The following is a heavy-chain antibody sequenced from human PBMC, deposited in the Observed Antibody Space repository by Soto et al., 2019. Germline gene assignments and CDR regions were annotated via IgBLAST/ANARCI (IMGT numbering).Heavy chain of an antibody. CDR3: AAGGGLPRYY. CDR1: GGSISSGGYS. D-gene: IGHD5-12*01. CDR2: IYHSGST. J-gene: IGHJ4*02. V-gene: IGHV4-30-2*01. Sequence: QLQLQESGSGLVKPSQTLSLTCAVSGGSISSGGYSWSWIRQPPGKGLEWIGYIYHSGSTYYNPSRKRRVTRSVDRSKNQFSLKLSSVTAADTAVYYCAAGGGLPRYYWGQGTLVTVSS.